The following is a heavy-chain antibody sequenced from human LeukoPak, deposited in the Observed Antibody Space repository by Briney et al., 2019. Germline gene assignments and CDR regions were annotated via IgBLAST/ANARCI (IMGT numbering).Heavy chain of an antibody. CDR3: ARAGLAGEFDY. J-gene: IGHJ4*02. CDR1: GGSISSGDYY. V-gene: IGHV4-30-4*01. Sequence: PSETLSLTCTVSGGSISSGDYYWSWIRQPPGKGLEWIGYIYYSGSTYYNPSLKSRVTISVDTSKNQFSLKLSSVTAADTAVYYCARAGLAGEFDYWGQGTLVTVSS. CDR2: IYYSGST. D-gene: IGHD6-19*01.